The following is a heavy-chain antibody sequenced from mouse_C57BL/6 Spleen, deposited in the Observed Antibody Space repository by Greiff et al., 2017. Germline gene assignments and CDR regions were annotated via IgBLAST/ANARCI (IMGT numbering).Heavy chain of an antibody. CDR1: GYTFTSYW. Sequence: VQLQQPGAELVKPGASVKLSCKASGYTFTSYWMHWVKQRPGQGLEWIGMIHPNSGSTNYNQKFKSKATLTVDESSSTAYMQLSSLTSEDSAVYDCENASRRGDYAMDYWGQGTSVTVSS. CDR2: IHPNSGST. CDR3: ENASRRGDYAMDY. D-gene: IGHD1-1*01. V-gene: IGHV1-64*01. J-gene: IGHJ4*01.